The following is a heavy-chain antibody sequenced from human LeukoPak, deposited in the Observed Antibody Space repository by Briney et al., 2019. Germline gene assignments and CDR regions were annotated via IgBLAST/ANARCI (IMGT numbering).Heavy chain of an antibody. D-gene: IGHD6-19*01. CDR3: AKGSSGWYSDN. Sequence: GGSLRLSCAASGFTVSSNYMSWVRQAPGKGLEWVSVIYSGGSTYYADSVRGRFTISRDTSKNTLYLQMNSLRADDTAVYYCAKGSSGWYSDNWGQGTPVTVSS. CDR1: GFTVSSNY. V-gene: IGHV3-66*01. J-gene: IGHJ4*02. CDR2: IYSGGST.